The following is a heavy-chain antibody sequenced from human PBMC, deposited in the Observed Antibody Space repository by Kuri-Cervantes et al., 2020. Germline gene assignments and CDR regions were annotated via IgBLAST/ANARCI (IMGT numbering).Heavy chain of an antibody. CDR1: GFTFSNAW. V-gene: IGHV3-15*01. CDR3: TTYYYYYYMDV. J-gene: IGHJ6*03. CDR2: IKSKTDGRTT. Sequence: GESLKISWAASGFTFSNAWMSWVRQAPGKGLEWVGRIKSKTDGRTTDYAAPVKGRFTISRDDSKNTLYLQMNSLKTEDTAVYYCTTYYYYYYMDVWGKGTTVTVSS.